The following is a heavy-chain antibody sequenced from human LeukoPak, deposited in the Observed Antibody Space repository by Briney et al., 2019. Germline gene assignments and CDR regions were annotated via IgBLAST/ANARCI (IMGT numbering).Heavy chain of an antibody. CDR1: GGSISSYY. Sequence: SETLSLTCTVSGGSISSYYWSWIRQPPGKGLEWIGYIYYSGSTNYDPSLKSRVTISVDTSKNQFSLKLSSVTAADTAVYYCARHEVLRGYVYFDYWGQGTLVTVSS. V-gene: IGHV4-59*08. J-gene: IGHJ4*02. D-gene: IGHD4/OR15-4a*01. CDR2: IYYSGST. CDR3: ARHEVLRGYVYFDY.